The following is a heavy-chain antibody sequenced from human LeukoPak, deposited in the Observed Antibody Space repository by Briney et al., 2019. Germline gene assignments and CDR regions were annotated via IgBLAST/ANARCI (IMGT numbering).Heavy chain of an antibody. CDR2: ILYDGSTQ. CDR1: GFTFSTFS. V-gene: IGHV3-30*04. D-gene: IGHD2-2*01. J-gene: IGHJ4*02. CDR3: ARVDCRSTSCSPFDY. Sequence: GGSLRLSCAASGFTFSTFSMHWVRQAPDKGLEWVAVILYDGSTQYYADSVRGRFTASRDNSKDTLYLQMNSLRVEDTAVYYCARVDCRSTSCSPFDYWGQGTLVTVSS.